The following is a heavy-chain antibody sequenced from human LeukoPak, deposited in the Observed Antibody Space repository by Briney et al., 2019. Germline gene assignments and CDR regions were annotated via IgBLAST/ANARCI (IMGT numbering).Heavy chain of an antibody. CDR2: MNPSGST. J-gene: IGHJ6*03. CDR1: GGSFSGYY. Sequence: SETLSLTGAVYGGSFSGYYWTWIRQTPEKGLEWIGEMNPSGSTNYNPSLKSRVTISVDTSKYQFSLELSSVTAADTAVYYCARGRQDVTMIVVVMTAVSYYLDVWGKGTTVTVS. V-gene: IGHV4-34*01. CDR3: ARGRQDVTMIVVVMTAVSYYLDV. D-gene: IGHD3-22*01.